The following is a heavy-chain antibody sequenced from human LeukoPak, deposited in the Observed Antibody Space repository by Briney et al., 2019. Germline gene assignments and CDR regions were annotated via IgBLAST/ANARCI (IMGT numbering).Heavy chain of an antibody. CDR1: GFFFSKYA. D-gene: IGHD3-3*01. CDR2: IGGSGDGT. V-gene: IGHV3-23*01. CDR3: AKDYDGSSGYYYYGMDV. J-gene: IGHJ6*02. Sequence: GGSLRLSCAASGFFFSKYAISWVRQAPGKGLEWVSAIGGSGDGTFYADSVRGRFAISRDNSKNTLFLQMNSLRAEDTALYYCAKDYDGSSGYYYYGMDVWGQGTPVTVPS.